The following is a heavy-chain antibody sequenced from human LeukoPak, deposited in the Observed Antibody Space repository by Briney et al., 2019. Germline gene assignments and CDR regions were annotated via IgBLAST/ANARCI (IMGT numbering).Heavy chain of an antibody. CDR2: ISSSGSTK. J-gene: IGHJ4*02. CDR1: GFTFRTYE. CDR3: ARDWDSGYDTYYFDY. D-gene: IGHD5-12*01. V-gene: IGHV3-48*03. Sequence: PGGSLRLSCAASGFTFRTYEMNWVRPAPGMGLEWVSYISSSGSTKYYADPAKGRFTISRDNAKNSLFLQMNSLRAEDTAVYYCARDWDSGYDTYYFDYWGQGTLVTVSS.